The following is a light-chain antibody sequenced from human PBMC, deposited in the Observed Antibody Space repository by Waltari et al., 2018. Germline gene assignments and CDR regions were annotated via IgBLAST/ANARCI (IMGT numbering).Light chain of an antibody. J-gene: IGLJ2*01. CDR1: NSNLVKNH. V-gene: IGLV1-47*01. CDR3: AAWDDTVKSVL. Sequence: QSILTQPPSASGTPGQTVTISCSGHNSNLVKNHSSWFQQVQGTAPKVLIYKDDRRPSGVPARFSASKSGTSASLAISGLRSDDEADYYCAAWDDTVKSVLFGGGTKLTVL. CDR2: KDD.